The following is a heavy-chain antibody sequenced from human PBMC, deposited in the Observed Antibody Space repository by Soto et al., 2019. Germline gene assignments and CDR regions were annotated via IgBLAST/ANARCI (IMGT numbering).Heavy chain of an antibody. CDR3: ARTEWIQLWFDY. CDR1: GASISSGGYY. CDR2: IYYSGIS. D-gene: IGHD5-18*01. V-gene: IGHV4-31*01. J-gene: IGHJ4*02. Sequence: QVQLLESGPGLVKPSQTLSLICNVSGASISSGGYYWSWIRQRPGGGLEWLGFIYYSGISHYNPSLKSLATISVETSKNQFSLKLISVTAADTAVYYCARTEWIQLWFDYWGQGALVTVS.